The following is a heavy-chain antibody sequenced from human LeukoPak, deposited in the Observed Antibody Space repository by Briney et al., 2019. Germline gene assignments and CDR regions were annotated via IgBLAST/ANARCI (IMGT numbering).Heavy chain of an antibody. D-gene: IGHD3-10*02. J-gene: IGHJ6*04. CDR3: AELGITMIGGV. CDR1: GFAFDDYG. V-gene: IGHV3-11*04. CDR2: ISSSGSI. Sequence: GGSLRLSCAASGFAFDDYGMNWIRQAPGKGLEWVSYISSSGSIYYADSVKGRFTISRDNAKNSLYLQMNSLRAEDTAVYYCAELGITMIGGVWGKGTTVTISS.